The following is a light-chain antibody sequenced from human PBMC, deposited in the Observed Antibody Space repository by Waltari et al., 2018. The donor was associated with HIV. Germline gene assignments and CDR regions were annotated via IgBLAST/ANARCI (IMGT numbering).Light chain of an antibody. Sequence: SSELTQDPAVSVALGQTVRITCQGDSLRSYYASWYQQKPGQAPVLVIYGKNNRPSGVPDRFSGSKSGNSASLTITGVQAEDEADYYCNSRDSSGNHLVFGGGTKLTVL. V-gene: IGLV3-19*01. CDR2: GKN. J-gene: IGLJ3*02. CDR3: NSRDSSGNHLV. CDR1: SLRSYY.